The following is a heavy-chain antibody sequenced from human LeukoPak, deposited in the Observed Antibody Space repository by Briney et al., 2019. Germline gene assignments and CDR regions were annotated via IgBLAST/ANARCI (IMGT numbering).Heavy chain of an antibody. D-gene: IGHD3-22*01. CDR2: INPNSGGT. V-gene: IGHV1-2*06. Sequence: WASVKVSCTASGYTFTGYYMHWVRQAPGQGLEWMGRINPNSGGTNYAQKFQGRVTMTRDTSISTAYMELSRLRSDDTAAYYCARDYYDSSGYYYVYWGQGTLVTVSS. CDR3: ARDYYDSSGYYYVY. J-gene: IGHJ4*02. CDR1: GYTFTGYY.